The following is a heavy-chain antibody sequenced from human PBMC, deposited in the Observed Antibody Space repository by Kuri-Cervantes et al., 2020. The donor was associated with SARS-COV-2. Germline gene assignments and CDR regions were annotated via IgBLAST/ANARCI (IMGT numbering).Heavy chain of an antibody. CDR2: NNYGGNT. CDR3: AREDAGFDY. V-gene: IGHV4-4*08. CDR1: GDSITDHY. J-gene: IGHJ4*01. Sequence: SETLSLTCTVSGDSITDHYWSWIRQPPGKGLEWIGNNNYGGNTNYNPSLKSRVTISADTSKNHFSLNLTSVTAADTAVYYCAREDAGFDYWGQGSQVTVSS.